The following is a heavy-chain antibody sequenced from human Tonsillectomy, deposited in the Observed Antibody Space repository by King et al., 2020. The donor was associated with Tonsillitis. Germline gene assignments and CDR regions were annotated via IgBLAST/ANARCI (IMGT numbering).Heavy chain of an antibody. D-gene: IGHD2-2*01. CDR3: ATARDTSWPYYVDY. Sequence: VQLVESGGGVVQPGRSLRLSCAASGFTFSSYTFHWVRQAPGKGLEWVAVISYDGSNQYYADSVKGRFTISRDNSKNTLSLQMNSLRAEDTAVYYCATARDTSWPYYVDYWGQGTLVTVSS. CDR2: ISYDGSNQ. V-gene: IGHV3-30*01. CDR1: GFTFSSYT. J-gene: IGHJ4*02.